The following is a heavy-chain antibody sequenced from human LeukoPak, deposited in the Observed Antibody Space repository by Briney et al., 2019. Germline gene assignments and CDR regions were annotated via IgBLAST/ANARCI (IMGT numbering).Heavy chain of an antibody. CDR1: GGSISSYY. V-gene: IGHV4-59*01. CDR2: IFYSGST. D-gene: IGHD3-22*01. J-gene: IGHJ1*01. Sequence: SETLTLTCTVSGGSISSYYWSWIRQPPGKGLEWIGYIFYSGSTNYNPSLKSRVTISVYTSKNQFSLKLSSVTAADTAVYYCAKLKYYYDASGYRAEYFQHWGQGTLVTVSS. CDR3: AKLKYYYDASGYRAEYFQH.